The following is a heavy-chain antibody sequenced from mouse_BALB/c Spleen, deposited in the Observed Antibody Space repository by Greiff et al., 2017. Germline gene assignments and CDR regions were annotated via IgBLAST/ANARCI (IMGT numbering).Heavy chain of an antibody. D-gene: IGHD2-1*01. Sequence: EVQVVESGGGLVQPGGSRKLSCAASGFTFSSFGMHWVRQAPEKGLEWVAYISSGSSTIYYADTVKGRFTISRDNPKNTLFLQMTSLRSEDTAMYYCARYYGNYLNWYFDVWGAGTTVTVSS. CDR3: ARYYGNYLNWYFDV. CDR2: ISSGSSTI. V-gene: IGHV5-17*02. CDR1: GFTFSSFG. J-gene: IGHJ1*01.